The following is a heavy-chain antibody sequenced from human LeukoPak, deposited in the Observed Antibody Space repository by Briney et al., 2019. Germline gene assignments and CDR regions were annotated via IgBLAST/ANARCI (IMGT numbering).Heavy chain of an antibody. D-gene: IGHD3-22*01. CDR2: INHSGST. CDR1: GGSFSGYY. J-gene: IGHJ6*03. CDR3: ARRPIRSGYYHFHYMDV. Sequence: SETLSLTCAVYGGSFSGYYWSWIRQPPGKGLEWIGEINHSGSTNYNPSLRSRVTISVDTSKNQFSLKLSYVTAADTAVYYCARRPIRSGYYHFHYMDVWGKGTTVTVSS. V-gene: IGHV4-34*01.